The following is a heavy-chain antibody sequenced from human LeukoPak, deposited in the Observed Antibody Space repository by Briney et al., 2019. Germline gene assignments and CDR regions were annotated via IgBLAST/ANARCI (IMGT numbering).Heavy chain of an antibody. D-gene: IGHD2-2*01. CDR3: ARHVSLDIVVVPAAISV. V-gene: IGHV4-38-2*01. CDR1: GYYISSGYY. Sequence: PSETLSLTCAVSGYYISSGYYWGWIRQPPGKGLEWIGSIYHSGSTYYNPSLKSRGTISVDTSKNQFSLKLSSVTAADTAVYYCARHVSLDIVVVPAAISVWGQGTMVTVSS. CDR2: IYHSGST. J-gene: IGHJ3*01.